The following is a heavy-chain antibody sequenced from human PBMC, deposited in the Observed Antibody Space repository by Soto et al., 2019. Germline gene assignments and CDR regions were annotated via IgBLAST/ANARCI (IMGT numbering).Heavy chain of an antibody. CDR2: INAGNGNT. Sequence: ASVKVSCKASGYTFTSYAMHWVRQAPGQRLEWMGWINAGNGNTKYSQKFQGRVTITRDTSASTAYMELSSLRSEDTAVYYCARRRIFNDAFDIWGQGTMVTVSS. V-gene: IGHV1-3*01. J-gene: IGHJ3*02. CDR1: GYTFTSYA. CDR3: ARRRIFNDAFDI.